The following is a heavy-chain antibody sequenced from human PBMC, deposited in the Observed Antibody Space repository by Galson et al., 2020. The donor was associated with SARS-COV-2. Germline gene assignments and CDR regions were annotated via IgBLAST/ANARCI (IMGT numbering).Heavy chain of an antibody. D-gene: IGHD6-13*01. V-gene: IGHV2-5*02. Sequence: TCTFFGFSLSTSGVGVGWIRQPPGKALEWLALIYWDDDKRYSPSLKSRLTITKDTSKNQVVLTMTNMDPVDTATYYCAHFIAAANYDYWGQGTLVTVSS. CDR3: AHFIAAANYDY. CDR1: GFSLSTSGVG. J-gene: IGHJ4*02. CDR2: IYWDDDK.